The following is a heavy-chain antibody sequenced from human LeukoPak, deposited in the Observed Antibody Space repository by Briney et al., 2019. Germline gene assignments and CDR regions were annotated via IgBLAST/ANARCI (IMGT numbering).Heavy chain of an antibody. J-gene: IGHJ5*02. V-gene: IGHV4-34*01. CDR2: INHSRST. CDR1: GGSFSGYY. Sequence: PSETLSLTCAVYGGSFSGYYWSWIRQPPGKGLEWIGEINHSRSTNYNPSLKSRVTISVDTSKNQFSLKLSSVTAADTAVYYCARTERWFDPWGQGTLVTVSS. CDR3: ARTERWFDP.